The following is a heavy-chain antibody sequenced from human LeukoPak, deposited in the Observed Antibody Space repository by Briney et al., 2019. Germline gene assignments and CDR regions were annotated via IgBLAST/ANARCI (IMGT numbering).Heavy chain of an antibody. CDR2: ISAYNGNT. CDR1: GYTFTSYG. CDR3: ARDGPPYSSSPLYFQH. V-gene: IGHV1-18*01. D-gene: IGHD6-6*01. Sequence: ASVKLSCKASGYTFTSYGISWVRQAPGQGLEWMGWISAYNGNTNYAQKLQGRVAMTTDTSTSTAYMELRSLRSDDTAVYYCARDGPPYSSSPLYFQHWGQGTLVTVSS. J-gene: IGHJ1*01.